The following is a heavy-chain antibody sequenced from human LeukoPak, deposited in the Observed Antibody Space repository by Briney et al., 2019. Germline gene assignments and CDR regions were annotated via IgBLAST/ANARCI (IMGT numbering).Heavy chain of an antibody. J-gene: IGHJ4*02. CDR2: IYYSGST. CDR3: ARDQEDGYSCYPGY. V-gene: IGHV4-30-4*08. CDR1: DGSISSGDYY. Sequence: SETLSLTCTVSDGSISSGDYYWSWIRQPPGKGLEWIGYIYYSGSTYYNPSLKSRVTISVDTSKNQFSLKLSSVTAADTAVYYCARDQEDGYSCYPGYWGQGTLVTVSS. D-gene: IGHD5-12*01.